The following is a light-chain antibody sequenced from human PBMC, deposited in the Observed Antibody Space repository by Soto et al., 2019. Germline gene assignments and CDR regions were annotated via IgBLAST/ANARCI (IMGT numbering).Light chain of an antibody. CDR3: QQLNSYPLT. CDR1: QGISSD. J-gene: IGKJ2*01. CDR2: AAS. V-gene: IGKV1-9*01. Sequence: DIQLTQSPSVLSASVGDRVTITCRASQGISSDLAWYQQKPGKAPKLLIYAASILHTGVPSRSSGSGSGTEFTLTIISLQPEDFATYYCQQLNSYPLTFGQGTKVEIK.